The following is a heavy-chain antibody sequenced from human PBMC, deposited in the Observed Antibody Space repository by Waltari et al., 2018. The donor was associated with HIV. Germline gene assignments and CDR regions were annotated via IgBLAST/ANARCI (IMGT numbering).Heavy chain of an antibody. CDR1: RPSLGTVG. CDR3: AIDSSQVLWFGESLAL. D-gene: IGHD3-10*01. Sequence: VQLVESGRGVVQPGDALRHPCPASRPSLGTVGKPWVRQAPGKGLEWVAAISYDGSKKFHADSVRGRFTISRDTSKKTLYLQMNTLKTEDTAVYFCAIDSSQVLWFGESLALWGQGTQVTVS. J-gene: IGHJ4*02. CDR2: ISYDGSKK. V-gene: IGHV3-30*03.